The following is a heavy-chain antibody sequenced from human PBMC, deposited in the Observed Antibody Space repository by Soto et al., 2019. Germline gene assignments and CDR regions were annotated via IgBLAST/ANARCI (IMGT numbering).Heavy chain of an antibody. J-gene: IGHJ6*03. V-gene: IGHV3-30*18. CDR2: ISYDGSNK. CDR3: AKGLAAAGPGDYYYYMDV. Sequence: QVQLVESGGGVVQPGRSLRLSCAASGFTFSSYGMHWVRQAPSKGLEWVAVISYDGSNKYYADSVKGRFTISRDNSKNTLQQQMNSLRAEDKAVYYFAKGLAAAGPGDYYYYMDVWGKGTTVTVSS. CDR1: GFTFSSYG. D-gene: IGHD6-13*01.